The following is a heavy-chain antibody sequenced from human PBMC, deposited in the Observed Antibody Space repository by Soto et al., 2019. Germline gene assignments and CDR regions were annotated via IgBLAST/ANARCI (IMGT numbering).Heavy chain of an antibody. CDR2: VFHTGTT. Sequence: QVQLQESGPGLVKPSGTLSLTCAVSGDSVSSPYYWCWVRQSPAKGLEWIGEVFHTGTTSYNPSLRSRVTISMDKSINQFSLDLSSVTAADTAVYYCARSAGWYAIHAWGPGTLVIVSS. V-gene: IGHV4-4*02. CDR3: ARSAGWYAIHA. CDR1: GDSVSSPYY. D-gene: IGHD6-19*01. J-gene: IGHJ5*02.